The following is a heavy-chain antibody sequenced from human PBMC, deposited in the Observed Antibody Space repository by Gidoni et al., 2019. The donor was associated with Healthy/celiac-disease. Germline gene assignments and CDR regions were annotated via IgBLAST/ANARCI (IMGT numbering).Heavy chain of an antibody. Sequence: EVQLVESGGGLVQPGRSLRLSCADSGFTFDDYAMHWVRQAPGKGLEWVSSIKWNSGSIGYADSVKGRFTISRDNAKNSLYLQMNSLRAEDTALYYCAKGFEYDFWSGDYFDYWGQGTLVTVSS. CDR1: GFTFDDYA. CDR2: IKWNSGSI. CDR3: AKGFEYDFWSGDYFDY. D-gene: IGHD3-3*01. J-gene: IGHJ4*02. V-gene: IGHV3-9*01.